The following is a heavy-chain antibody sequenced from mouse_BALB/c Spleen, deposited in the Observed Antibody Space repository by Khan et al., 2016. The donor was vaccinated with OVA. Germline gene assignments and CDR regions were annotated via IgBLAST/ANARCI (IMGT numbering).Heavy chain of an antibody. J-gene: IGHJ4*01. CDR2: IYPGSGNT. CDR3: ARWGMDS. Sequence: QVQLQQSGAELVRPGTSVNISCKASGDAFTNYWLGWVKQRPGHGLEWIGDIYPGSGNTYYNEKLKGKVTLTADKSSSTAYLQLINLTSEDSAVYFSARWGMDSWGQGTSVTVSS. CDR1: GDAFTNYW. V-gene: IGHV1-63*01.